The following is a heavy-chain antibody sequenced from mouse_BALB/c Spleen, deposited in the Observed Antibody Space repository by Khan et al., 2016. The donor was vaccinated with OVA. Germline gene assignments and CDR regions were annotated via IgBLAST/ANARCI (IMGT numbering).Heavy chain of an antibody. J-gene: IGHJ2*01. V-gene: IGHV1-5*01. CDR2: IYPGISDT. Sequence: EVQLQESGTVLARPGASVKMSCKASGYGFTSYWMHWVTQRPGQGLEWIGAIYPGISDTRYNQKFKGKAKLTAVTSASTAYMELSSLTNEDSAVYYCTRSYDSYYFDYWGQGTTLTVSS. CDR3: TRSYDSYYFDY. D-gene: IGHD2-4*01. CDR1: GYGFTSYW.